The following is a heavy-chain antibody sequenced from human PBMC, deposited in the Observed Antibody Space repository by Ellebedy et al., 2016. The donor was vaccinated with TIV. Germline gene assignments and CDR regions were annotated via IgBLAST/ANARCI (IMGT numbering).Heavy chain of an antibody. D-gene: IGHD3-3*01. CDR2: IRQDGSQK. CDR3: AREKLRNRVRFLERPQRMYYYGIDV. CDR1: GFTFSNHW. V-gene: IGHV3-7*03. J-gene: IGHJ6*02. Sequence: PGGSLRLSCEASGFTFSNHWMSWVRQVPGKGLEWVANIRQDGSQKFYGDSVKGRFAISRDNAKSSLYLQMNSLTADDTAVYYCAREKLRNRVRFLERPQRMYYYGIDVWGRGTTVTVSS.